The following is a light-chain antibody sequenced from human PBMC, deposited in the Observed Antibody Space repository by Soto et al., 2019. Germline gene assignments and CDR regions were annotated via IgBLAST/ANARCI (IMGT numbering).Light chain of an antibody. Sequence: DIQMTQSPSSLSASVRDRVTITCRASQGIGNDLSWYQQKPGKAPKRLIYEAVRLDSGVPSRFGGSASGTEFTLTISSLQPEDFATYYCLQHKSYPFTFGPGTRLEIK. CDR1: QGIGND. CDR2: EAV. J-gene: IGKJ2*01. CDR3: LQHKSYPFT. V-gene: IGKV1-17*01.